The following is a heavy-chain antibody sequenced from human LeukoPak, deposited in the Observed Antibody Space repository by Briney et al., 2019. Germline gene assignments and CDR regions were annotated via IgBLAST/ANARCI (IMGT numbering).Heavy chain of an antibody. J-gene: IGHJ4*02. CDR3: ARVRGGVQLCYRGGGFDY. Sequence: ASVKVSCKASGYTFTGYYMHWVRQAPGQGLEWMGIINPSGGSTSYAQKFQGRVTMTRDTSTSTVYMELSSLRSEGAAVYSCARVRGGVQLCYRGGGFDYWGQGTLVTVSS. CDR1: GYTFTGYY. D-gene: IGHD2-8*01. V-gene: IGHV1-46*01. CDR2: INPSGGST.